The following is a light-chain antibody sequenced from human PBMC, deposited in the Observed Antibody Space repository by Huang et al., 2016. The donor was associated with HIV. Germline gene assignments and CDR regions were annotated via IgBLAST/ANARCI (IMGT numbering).Light chain of an antibody. Sequence: DIQMTQSPSSLSASVGDRVTITCQASQDISNYLNWYQQKPGKAPKHLIYDASNLETGVPSRFSGSGSGTHFTFTISSLQPADIATYYCQQHDDLPFTFGPGTKVDIK. J-gene: IGKJ3*01. CDR2: DAS. CDR1: QDISNY. V-gene: IGKV1-33*01. CDR3: QQHDDLPFT.